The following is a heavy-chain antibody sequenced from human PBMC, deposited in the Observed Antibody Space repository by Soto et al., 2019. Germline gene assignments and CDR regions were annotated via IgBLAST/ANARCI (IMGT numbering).Heavy chain of an antibody. J-gene: IGHJ4*02. CDR2: ISSSSSTI. CDR3: ARDKYRNYYDSSGYPFDY. CDR1: GFTFSSYS. D-gene: IGHD3-22*01. V-gene: IGHV3-48*01. Sequence: GGSLRLSCAASGFTFSSYSMNWVRQAPGKGLEWVSYISSSSSTIYYADSVKGRFTISRDNAKNSLYLQMNSLRAEDTAVYYCARDKYRNYYDSSGYPFDYWGQGTLVTVSS.